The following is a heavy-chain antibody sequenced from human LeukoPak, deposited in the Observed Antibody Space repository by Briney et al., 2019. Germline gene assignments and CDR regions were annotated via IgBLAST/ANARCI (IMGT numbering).Heavy chain of an antibody. CDR2: INHSGST. J-gene: IGHJ4*02. CDR1: GGSFSGYY. Sequence: PSETLSLTCAVYGGSFSGYYWSWIRQPPGKGLEWIGEINHSGSTNYNPSLKSRVTISVDTSKNQFSLKLSSVTAADTAVYYCAVVDTAMAKGFDYWGQGTLDTVSS. CDR3: AVVDTAMAKGFDY. V-gene: IGHV4-34*01. D-gene: IGHD5-18*01.